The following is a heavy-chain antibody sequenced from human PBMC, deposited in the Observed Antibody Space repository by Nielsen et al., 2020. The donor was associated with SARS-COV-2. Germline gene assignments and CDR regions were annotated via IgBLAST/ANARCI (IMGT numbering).Heavy chain of an antibody. V-gene: IGHV4-39*01. Sequence: SETLSLTCTVSGGSISSSSYYWGWIRQPPGKGLEWIGSIYYSGSTYYNPSLKSRVTISVDTSKNQFSLKLSSVTAADTAVYYCARQRGSYTIYYFDYWSQGTLVTVSS. J-gene: IGHJ4*02. CDR1: GGSISSSSYY. CDR2: IYYSGST. CDR3: ARQRGSYTIYYFDY. D-gene: IGHD1-26*01.